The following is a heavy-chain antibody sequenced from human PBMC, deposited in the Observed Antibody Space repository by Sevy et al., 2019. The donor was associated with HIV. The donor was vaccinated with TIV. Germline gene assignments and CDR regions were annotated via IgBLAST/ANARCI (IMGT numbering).Heavy chain of an antibody. CDR2: IKSKAAGGTT. CDR1: GFTFNNAW. Sequence: GGSLRLSCAASGFTFNNAWMSWVRQAPGKGLEWVGRIKSKAAGGTTDYAAPVKGRFTISRDDSKNTLYLQMNSLKTEDTAVYYCTADPWSKWATVNGDTFDMWGQGTMVTVSS. CDR3: TADPWSKWATVNGDTFDM. D-gene: IGHD4-17*01. V-gene: IGHV3-15*01. J-gene: IGHJ3*02.